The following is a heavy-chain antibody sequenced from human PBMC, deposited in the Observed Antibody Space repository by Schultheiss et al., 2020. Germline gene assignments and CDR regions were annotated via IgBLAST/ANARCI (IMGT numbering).Heavy chain of an antibody. CDR2: ILHTGNT. Sequence: SETLSLTCSVSGDSISNENYYWGCIRQTPGKGLEWIGGILHTGNTYYNPSLKSRLIISADKSKDQFSLNLKSVTAADTAVYYCVGWTRRTNAFDMWGQGTVVTVSS. D-gene: IGHD1-14*01. J-gene: IGHJ3*02. CDR1: GDSISNENYY. V-gene: IGHV4-30-4*01. CDR3: VGWTRRTNAFDM.